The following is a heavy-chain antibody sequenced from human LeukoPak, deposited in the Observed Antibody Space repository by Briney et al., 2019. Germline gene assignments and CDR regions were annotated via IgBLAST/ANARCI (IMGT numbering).Heavy chain of an antibody. D-gene: IGHD6-13*01. J-gene: IGHJ4*02. CDR2: IDPGDSDT. CDR1: GYSFTNYW. Sequence: GESLKISCQVSGYSFTNYWIGWVRQMPGKGLEWMGSIDPGDSDTRYSPSFQGQVTISADKSISTAYLQWSSLKASDTAMYYCARLGIAAAGTGGYFDYWGQGTLVTVSS. V-gene: IGHV5-51*01. CDR3: ARLGIAAAGTGGYFDY.